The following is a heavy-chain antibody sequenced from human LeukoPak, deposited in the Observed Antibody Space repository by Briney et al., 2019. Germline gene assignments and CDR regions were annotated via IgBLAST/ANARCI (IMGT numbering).Heavy chain of an antibody. V-gene: IGHV1-69*13. CDR3: ARAARFLSWFDP. CDR2: IIPIFGTA. J-gene: IGHJ5*02. Sequence: VASVKVSCKASGGTFSSYAISWVRQAPGQGLEWMGGIIPIFGTANYAQKFQGRVTITADESTSTAYMGLSSLRSEDTAVYYCARAARFLSWFDPWGQGTLVTVSS. D-gene: IGHD3-3*01. CDR1: GGTFSSYA.